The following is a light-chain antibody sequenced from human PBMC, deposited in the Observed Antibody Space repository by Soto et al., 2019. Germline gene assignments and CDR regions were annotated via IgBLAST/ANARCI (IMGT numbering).Light chain of an antibody. Sequence: EIVMTQSPATLSVSPGERATLSCRASQSVSSNLAWYQQKPGQAPRLLIYGASTRATGIPARFSGSGSGTEFTFTISSLQSEDFAVYYCQQYNNWPGFTFGPGTKVDIK. CDR2: GAS. J-gene: IGKJ3*01. CDR3: QQYNNWPGFT. CDR1: QSVSSN. V-gene: IGKV3-15*01.